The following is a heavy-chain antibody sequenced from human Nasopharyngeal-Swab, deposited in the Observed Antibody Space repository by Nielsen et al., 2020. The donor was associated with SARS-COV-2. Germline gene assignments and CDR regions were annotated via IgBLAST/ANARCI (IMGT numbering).Heavy chain of an antibody. CDR2: ISWNSGSI. D-gene: IGHD4-17*01. J-gene: IGHJ4*02. CDR3: AKDMWPTVTTPDY. CDR1: GFTFDDYA. Sequence: SLKISCAASGFTFDDYAMHWVRQAPGKGLEWVSGISWNSGSIGYADSVKGRFTISRDNAKNSLYLQMNSLRAEDTALSYCAKDMWPTVTTPDYWGQGTLVTVSS. V-gene: IGHV3-9*01.